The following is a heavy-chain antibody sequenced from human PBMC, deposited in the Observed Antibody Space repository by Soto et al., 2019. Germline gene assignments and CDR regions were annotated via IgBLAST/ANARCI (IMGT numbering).Heavy chain of an antibody. CDR1: GFTFSSSA. J-gene: IGHJ5*02. Sequence: SLRLSCAASGFTFSSSAMNWGRQAPGKGLEWVSVISGSDGRTYYADSVKGRFTISRDNSKNTLYLDINSLRAEDTAVYYCARAYEYYDILTGYYNVHWFDPWGQGTLVTVSS. CDR3: ARAYEYYDILTGYYNVHWFDP. CDR2: ISGSDGRT. D-gene: IGHD3-9*01. V-gene: IGHV3-23*01.